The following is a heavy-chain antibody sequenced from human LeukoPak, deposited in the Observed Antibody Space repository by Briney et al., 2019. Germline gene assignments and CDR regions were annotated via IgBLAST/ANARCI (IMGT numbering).Heavy chain of an antibody. CDR1: GFTFSRHG. CDR3: ARDRAWNYFDY. Sequence: GGSLRLSCAPSGFTFSRHGMHWVRQAPGKGLEWVAIISNDGSRKYYAHSVEGRFTISRDNSKNTLYLQVDSLRAEDTAVYYCARDRAWNYFDYWGQGTLVTVSS. J-gene: IGHJ4*02. D-gene: IGHD3-3*01. CDR2: ISNDGSRK. V-gene: IGHV3-30*03.